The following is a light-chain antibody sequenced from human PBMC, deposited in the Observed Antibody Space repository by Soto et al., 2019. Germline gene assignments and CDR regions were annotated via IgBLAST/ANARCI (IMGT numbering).Light chain of an antibody. Sequence: EIVLTQSPDTLSLSPGERATLSCRASQSISSNYLAWYQQKPGQAPRLLIYGTFSRATGIPDRFSGSGSGTDFTLTISRLEPEDFAVFYCQHYGRSPPITFGLGTRLEIK. CDR1: QSISSNY. CDR3: QHYGRSPPIT. J-gene: IGKJ5*01. CDR2: GTF. V-gene: IGKV3-20*01.